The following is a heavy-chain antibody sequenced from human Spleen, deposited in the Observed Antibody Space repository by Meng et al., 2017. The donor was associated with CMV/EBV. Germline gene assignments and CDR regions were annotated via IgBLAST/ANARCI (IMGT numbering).Heavy chain of an antibody. Sequence: TFMNYGISWVRQAPGQGLEWMGWISAYHGNTNYAQKFQGRVTMTTDTSTSTVYMELRSLRSDDTAVYYCAREGNYYDSSGYYWFDPWGQGTLVTVSS. CDR3: AREGNYYDSSGYYWFDP. V-gene: IGHV1-18*01. D-gene: IGHD3-22*01. J-gene: IGHJ5*02. CDR2: ISAYHGNT. CDR1: TFMNYG.